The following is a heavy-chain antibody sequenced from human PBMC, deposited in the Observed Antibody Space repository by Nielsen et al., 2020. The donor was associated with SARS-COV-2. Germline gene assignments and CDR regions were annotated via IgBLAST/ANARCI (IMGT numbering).Heavy chain of an antibody. D-gene: IGHD1-26*01. CDR1: GFTFSSYA. CDR3: AKLHSGSFGAGDY. V-gene: IGHV3-30-3*01. J-gene: IGHJ4*02. Sequence: GGSLRLSCAASGFTFSSYAMHWVRQAPGKGLEWVAVISYDGSNKYYADSVKGRFTISRDNSKNTLYLQMNSLRAEDTALYYCAKLHSGSFGAGDYWGQGTLVTVSS. CDR2: ISYDGSNK.